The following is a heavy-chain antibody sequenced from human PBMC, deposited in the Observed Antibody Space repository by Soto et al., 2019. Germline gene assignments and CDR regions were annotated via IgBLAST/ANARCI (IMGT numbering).Heavy chain of an antibody. J-gene: IGHJ6*02. CDR1: GGTFSSHS. CDR3: ATASFTSTGGRIGYHYNAMVV. V-gene: IGHV1-69*01. CDR2: IIPIFGPA. Sequence: QVQLVQSGAEVKKPGSSVKVSCKSSGGTFSSHSINWVRQAPGQGLEWMEGIIPIFGPANFAKKFQGRVTITADESTITAYMELSSLTSEDTAVYYCATASFTSTGGRIGYHYNAMVVSGQGTTVTVSS. D-gene: IGHD1-1*01.